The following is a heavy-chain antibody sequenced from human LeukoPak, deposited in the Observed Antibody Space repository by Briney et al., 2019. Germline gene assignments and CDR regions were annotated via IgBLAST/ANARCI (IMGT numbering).Heavy chain of an antibody. J-gene: IGHJ4*02. CDR1: GYSFTTYW. Sequence: GESLKISCKGSGYSFTTYWIGWVRQMPGKGLEWMATIYPGDSQTRYSPSFQGQVTISADKSISTAYLQWSSLKASDTAMYYCARRGGSGWFPPDYWGQGTLVTVSS. D-gene: IGHD6-19*01. CDR2: IYPGDSQT. CDR3: ARRGGSGWFPPDY. V-gene: IGHV5-51*01.